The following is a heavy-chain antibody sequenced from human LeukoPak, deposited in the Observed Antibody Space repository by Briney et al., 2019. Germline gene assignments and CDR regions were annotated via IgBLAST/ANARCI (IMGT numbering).Heavy chain of an antibody. CDR1: GFTFSSYA. D-gene: IGHD6-13*01. CDR3: AKGIAAAGTDEPYYYYGMDV. V-gene: IGHV3-30*04. CDR2: ISYDGSNK. J-gene: IGHJ6*02. Sequence: GGSLRLSCAASGFTFSSYAMPWVRQAPGKGLEWVAVISYDGSNKYYADSVKGRFTISRDNSKNTLYLQMNSLRAEDTAVYYCAKGIAAAGTDEPYYYYGMDVWGQGTTVTVSS.